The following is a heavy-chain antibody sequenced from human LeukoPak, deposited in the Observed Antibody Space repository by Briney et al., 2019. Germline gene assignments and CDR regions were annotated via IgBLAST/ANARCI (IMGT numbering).Heavy chain of an antibody. CDR2: ISYDGSNK. D-gene: IGHD2-15*01. V-gene: IGHV3-30-3*01. J-gene: IGHJ4*02. CDR1: GFTFSSYA. CDR3: ARAPRPYCSGGSCYLDC. Sequence: GGSLRLSCAASGFTFSSYAMHWVRQAPGKGLEWVAVISYDGSNKYYADSVKGRFTISRDNSKNTLYLQMNSLRAEDTAVYYCARAPRPYCSGGSCYLDCWGQGTLVTVSS.